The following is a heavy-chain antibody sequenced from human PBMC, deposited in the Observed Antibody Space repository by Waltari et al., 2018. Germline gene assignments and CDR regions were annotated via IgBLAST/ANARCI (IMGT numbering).Heavy chain of an antibody. V-gene: IGHV3-30*09. D-gene: IGHD3-22*01. Sequence: QVQLVESGGGVVQPGRSLRLSCAASEFTFSSYAMHWVRQAPGKGLEWVAVISYNERNIYYVDSVGGRFAISRDNSKKMLYLQMNSLRAEDTAVYYCARDYCDRTNCHGMDVWGQGTTVTVSS. CDR2: ISYNERNI. J-gene: IGHJ6*02. CDR1: EFTFSSYA. CDR3: ARDYCDRTNCHGMDV.